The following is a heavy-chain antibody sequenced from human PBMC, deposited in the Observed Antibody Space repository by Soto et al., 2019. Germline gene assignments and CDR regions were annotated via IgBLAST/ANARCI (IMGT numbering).Heavy chain of an antibody. CDR3: ARELYGSGSYYKEDYYYYGMDV. CDR2: INWNGGST. J-gene: IGHJ6*02. Sequence: GGSLRLSCAAFGFTFDDNGMTWVRQAQGKGLEWVSGINWNGGSTGYADSVKGRFTISRDNAKNSLYLQMNSLRAEDTALYYCARELYGSGSYYKEDYYYYGMDVWGQGTTVTVSS. V-gene: IGHV3-20*04. D-gene: IGHD3-10*01. CDR1: GFTFDDNG.